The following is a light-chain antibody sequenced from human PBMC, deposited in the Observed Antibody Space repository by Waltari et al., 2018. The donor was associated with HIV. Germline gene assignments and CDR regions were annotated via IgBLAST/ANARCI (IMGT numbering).Light chain of an antibody. CDR2: DVN. CDR1: NTDVGGYNY. CDR3: SSYTSGSADVV. J-gene: IGLJ2*01. Sequence: QSALTQPASVSGSPGQSISISCTGRNTDVGGYNYVSWYQQHPGKAPKLIIFDVNKWPSDVSNRFSGSKSGNTASLTISGLQAGDEADYYCSSYTSGSADVVFGGGTKLTVL. V-gene: IGLV2-14*03.